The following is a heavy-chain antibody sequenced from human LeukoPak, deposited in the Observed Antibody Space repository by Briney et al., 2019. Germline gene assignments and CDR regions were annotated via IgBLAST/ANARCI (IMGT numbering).Heavy chain of an antibody. J-gene: IGHJ4*02. CDR3: VVGYGSGSYNY. Sequence: PGGSLRLSCAASGFTFSSFEMNWVRQAPGKGLEWLSHISTSGTTTYYADSVKGRFTISRDNAKNSLYLQMNSLRAEDTAVYYCVVGYGSGSYNYWGQGTLVTVSS. CDR1: GFTFSSFE. D-gene: IGHD3-10*01. CDR2: ISTSGTTT. V-gene: IGHV3-48*03.